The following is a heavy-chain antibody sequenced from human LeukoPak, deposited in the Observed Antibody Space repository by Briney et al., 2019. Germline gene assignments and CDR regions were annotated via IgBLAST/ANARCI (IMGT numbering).Heavy chain of an antibody. CDR2: ISHTGIT. D-gene: IGHD1-14*01. V-gene: IGHV4-59*01. Sequence: SETLSLTCTVSGASITNYYWSWIWQPPGKGLEWIGYISHTGITNYNPSLESRVIISADTSRNQFSLKLTSMTAADTAVYYCARFRSAADHPDSWGQGTLVTVSS. J-gene: IGHJ4*02. CDR3: ARFRSAADHPDS. CDR1: GASITNYY.